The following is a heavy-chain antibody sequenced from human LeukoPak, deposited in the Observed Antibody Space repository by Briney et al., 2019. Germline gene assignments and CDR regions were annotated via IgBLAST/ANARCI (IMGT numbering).Heavy chain of an antibody. Sequence: PGGSLRLSCAASGFTFSSYSMNWVRQAPGKGLEWVSSISSSSSYIYYADSVKGRFTISRDNAKNSLYLQMNSLRAEDTAVYYCARSYDSSGYYPNWFDPWGQGTLVTVSS. CDR1: GFTFSSYS. V-gene: IGHV3-21*01. D-gene: IGHD3-22*01. CDR3: ARSYDSSGYYPNWFDP. CDR2: ISSSSSYI. J-gene: IGHJ5*02.